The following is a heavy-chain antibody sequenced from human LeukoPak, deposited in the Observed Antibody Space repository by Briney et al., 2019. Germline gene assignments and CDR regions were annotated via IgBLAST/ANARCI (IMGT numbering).Heavy chain of an antibody. CDR2: INPNSGGT. D-gene: IGHD2-21*01. J-gene: IGHJ4*02. CDR1: GYTFTGYY. CDR3: ASTAPFVVYYFDY. V-gene: IGHV1-2*02. Sequence: ASVKVSCKASGYTFTGYYMHRVRQAPGQGLEWMGWINPNSGGTNYAQKFQGRVTMTRDTSISTAYMELSRLRSDDTAVYYCASTAPFVVYYFDYWGQGTLVTVSS.